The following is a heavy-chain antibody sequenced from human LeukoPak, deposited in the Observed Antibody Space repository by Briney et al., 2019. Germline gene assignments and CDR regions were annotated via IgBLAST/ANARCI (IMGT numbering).Heavy chain of an antibody. Sequence: GGSLRLSCAASGFTFSDYSMNWVRQAPGKGLEWVSSISSRTTYISYADSLKGRFTISRDNAKNSLYLQMNSLRAEDTAVYYCVRDRSGSYPDYFYFWGQGTLVTVSS. CDR3: VRDRSGSYPDYFYF. J-gene: IGHJ4*02. D-gene: IGHD1-26*01. CDR1: GFTFSDYS. V-gene: IGHV3-21*01. CDR2: ISSRTTYI.